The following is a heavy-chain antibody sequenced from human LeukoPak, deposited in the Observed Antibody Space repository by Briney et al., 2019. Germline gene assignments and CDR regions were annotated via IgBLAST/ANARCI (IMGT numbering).Heavy chain of an antibody. J-gene: IGHJ4*02. Sequence: GRSLRLSCTASGFTFGDYTMNWVRQAPGEGLEWLGFIRSKAYGGTTEYAASVKGRFTISRDDSKNIAYVQMISLKTEDTAVYYCAREGGSYCFDYWGQGTLVTVSS. CDR3: AREGGSYCFDY. CDR2: IRSKAYGGTT. CDR1: GFTFGDYT. D-gene: IGHD1-26*01. V-gene: IGHV3-49*04.